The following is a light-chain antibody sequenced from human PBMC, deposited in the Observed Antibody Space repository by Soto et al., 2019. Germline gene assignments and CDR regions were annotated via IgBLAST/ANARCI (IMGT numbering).Light chain of an antibody. CDR3: HSRA. CDR1: QTISRW. J-gene: IGKJ5*01. Sequence: TLSPGTLSLYPGERATLSCRASQTISRWLAWYQQKPGRAPKLLIYDASTLESGVPSRFSGSGSETEFTLTISRLQPDDFATYFCHSRAFGQGTRLEIK. V-gene: IGKV1-5*01. CDR2: DAS.